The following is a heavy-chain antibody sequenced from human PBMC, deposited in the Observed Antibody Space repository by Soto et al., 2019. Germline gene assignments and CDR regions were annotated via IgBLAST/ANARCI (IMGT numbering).Heavy chain of an antibody. CDR2: ISGSGGST. CDR3: AKGRRGIVGATFDY. J-gene: IGHJ4*02. CDR1: GFTFSGYA. V-gene: IGHV3-23*01. D-gene: IGHD1-26*01. Sequence: EVQLLESGGGLEQPGGSLRLSCAASGFTFSGYAMSWVRQAPGKGLEWVSSISGSGGSTYYADSVKGRFTISRDNSKNPLYLQMNSLRAEDTAVYYCAKGRRGIVGATFDYWGQGTLVTVSS.